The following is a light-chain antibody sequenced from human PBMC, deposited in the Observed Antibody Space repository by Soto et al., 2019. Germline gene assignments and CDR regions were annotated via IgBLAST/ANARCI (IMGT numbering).Light chain of an antibody. CDR1: SSDVGAYRY. J-gene: IGLJ2*01. V-gene: IGLV2-11*01. CDR3: CSYAGSYTLA. Sequence: QSALTQPRSVSGSPGQSVTISCTGTSSDVGAYRYVSWHQQHPGKAPKLMIYDVSKPPSGVPNRFSGSKSANTASLTISRLQAEDEADYYCCSYAGSYTLAFGGGTQLTVL. CDR2: DVS.